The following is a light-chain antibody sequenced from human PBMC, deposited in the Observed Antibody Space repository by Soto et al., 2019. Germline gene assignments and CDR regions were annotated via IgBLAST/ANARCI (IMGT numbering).Light chain of an antibody. CDR1: QSVDWY. J-gene: IGKJ3*01. CDR2: DAS. Sequence: IVLTQSPATLSLSPGDRATVSCRASQSVDWYVAWYQHKPGKAPRLLIYDASTRATGIPDKFSGSGSGTDFTLTSSSLEPEDFAVYYCQQRSNWPPITFGRGTKVDMK. V-gene: IGKV3-11*01. CDR3: QQRSNWPPIT.